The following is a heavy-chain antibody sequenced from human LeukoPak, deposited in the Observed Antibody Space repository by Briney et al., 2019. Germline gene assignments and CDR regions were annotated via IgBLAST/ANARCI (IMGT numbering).Heavy chain of an antibody. CDR3: ARDYTSSGFDY. J-gene: IGHJ4*02. CDR2: IYSGGST. CDR1: GFTVSSNY. Sequence: GGSLRLSCAASGFTVSSNYMSLVRQAPGKGLEWGSVIYSGGSTYYADSVKGRFTISRDNSKNTLYLQMNSLRAEDTAVYYCARDYTSSGFDYWGQGTLVTVSS. D-gene: IGHD6-19*01. V-gene: IGHV3-53*01.